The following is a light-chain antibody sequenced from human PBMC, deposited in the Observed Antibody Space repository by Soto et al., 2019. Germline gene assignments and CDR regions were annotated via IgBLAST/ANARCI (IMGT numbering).Light chain of an antibody. CDR1: HDIARW. J-gene: IGKJ4*01. CDR2: AAS. CDR3: QQVKGFPLT. V-gene: IGKV1-12*01. Sequence: DIQMTQSPSSVSAFVGDRVAITCRARHDIARWLAWYQQQPGKAPRLLIYAASSLQSGVPTRFSGSGSGTDFTLTITNLQPEDSAVYYCQQVKGFPLTFGGGTKVEIK.